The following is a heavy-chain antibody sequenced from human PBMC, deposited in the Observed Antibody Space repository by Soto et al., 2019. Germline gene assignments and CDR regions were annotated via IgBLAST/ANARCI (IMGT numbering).Heavy chain of an antibody. V-gene: IGHV4-59*08. CDR2: IYYSGST. CDR3: ARHRYSYGVYYSDY. D-gene: IGHD5-18*01. Sequence: TLSLTCLVSGGSISNYYWSWIRQPPGKGLEWIGYIYYSGSTNYNPSLTSRVTISVDTSKNQFSLKLSSVTAADTAVYYCARHRYSYGVYYSDYWGQGTLVTVSS. J-gene: IGHJ4*02. CDR1: GGSISNYY.